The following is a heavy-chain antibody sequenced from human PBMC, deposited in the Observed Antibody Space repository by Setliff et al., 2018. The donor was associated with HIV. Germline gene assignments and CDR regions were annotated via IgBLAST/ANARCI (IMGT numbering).Heavy chain of an antibody. V-gene: IGHV3-30*02. Sequence: PGGSLRLSCAASGFTFSSYGMHWVRQAPGKGLEWVAFIRYDGSNKSYGDSVKGRFTISRDNSKNMLYVQMNSLRAEDTAVYYCTRHDVVRGAIDNWGQGTLVTVSS. CDR2: IRYDGSNK. CDR3: TRHDVVRGAIDN. D-gene: IGHD3-10*01. CDR1: GFTFSSYG. J-gene: IGHJ4*02.